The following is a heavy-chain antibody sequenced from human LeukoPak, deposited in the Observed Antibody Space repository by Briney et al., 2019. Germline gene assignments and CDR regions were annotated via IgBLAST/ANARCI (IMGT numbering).Heavy chain of an antibody. CDR2: FIPVLGTA. CDR3: AGIPVFGVVLHQEPV. J-gene: IGHJ6*04. CDR1: GGTFSDYA. D-gene: IGHD2-8*01. Sequence: SVKVSCKASGGTFSDYALNWVRQAPGQGLEWMGVFIPVLGTANSTQNFQDRVSITADISTHTVYMELSSLKSEDTAVYFCAGIPVFGVVLHQEPVWGKGTTVTISS. V-gene: IGHV1-69*10.